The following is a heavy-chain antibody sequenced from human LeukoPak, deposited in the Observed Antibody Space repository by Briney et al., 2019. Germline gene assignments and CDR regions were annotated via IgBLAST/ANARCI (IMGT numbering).Heavy chain of an antibody. Sequence: SETLSLTCTVSGGSISSGGYYWSWIRQPPGKGLEWIGYIYHSGSTYYNPSLKSRVTISVDTSKNQFSLKLSSVTAADTAVYYCARVSGNYDILTGSFDYWGQGTLVTVSS. V-gene: IGHV4-30-2*05. CDR3: ARVSGNYDILTGSFDY. D-gene: IGHD3-9*01. CDR1: GGSISSGGYY. CDR2: IYHSGST. J-gene: IGHJ4*02.